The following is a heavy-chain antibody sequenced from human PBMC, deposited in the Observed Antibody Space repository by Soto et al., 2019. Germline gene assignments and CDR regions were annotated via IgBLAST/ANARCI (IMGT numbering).Heavy chain of an antibody. CDR2: IIPIFGTA. V-gene: IGHV1-69*13. CDR1: GGTFSSYA. Sequence: ASVKVSCKASGGTFSSYAISWVRQAPGQGLEWMGGIIPIFGTANYAQKFQGRVTITADESTSTAYMELSSLRSEDTAVYYCARDSGHGGRLNNWFDPWGQGTLVTVSS. J-gene: IGHJ5*02. D-gene: IGHD2-15*01. CDR3: ARDSGHGGRLNNWFDP.